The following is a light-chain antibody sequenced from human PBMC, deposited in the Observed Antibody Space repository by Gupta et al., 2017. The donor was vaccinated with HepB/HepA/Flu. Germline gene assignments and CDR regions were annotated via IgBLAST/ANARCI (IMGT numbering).Light chain of an antibody. CDR2: SNN. J-gene: IGLJ2*01. V-gene: IGLV1-44*01. Sequence: QSVLTQPPSASGTPGQRVTISCSGSSSNIGSNTVNWYQQLPGTAPKLLIYSNNQRPSGVPDLFSGPKSGTSASLAIIVLQSEDEADYYCAAWDDSLNAVVVGGGTKLTVL. CDR1: SSNIGSNT. CDR3: AAWDDSLNAVV.